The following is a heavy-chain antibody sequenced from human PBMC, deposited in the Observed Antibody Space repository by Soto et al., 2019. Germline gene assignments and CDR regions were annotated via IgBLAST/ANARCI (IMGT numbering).Heavy chain of an antibody. J-gene: IGHJ4*02. CDR3: ARGRVGDGYNPIGEFDY. CDR1: GGSFSGYY. D-gene: IGHD1-26*01. V-gene: IGHV4-34*01. Sequence: PSETLSLTCAVYGGSFSGYYWSWIRQPPGKGLEWIGEINHSGSTNYNPSLKSRVTISVDTSKNQFSLKLSSVTAADTAVYYCARGRVGDGYNPIGEFDYWGQGTLVTVSS. CDR2: INHSGST.